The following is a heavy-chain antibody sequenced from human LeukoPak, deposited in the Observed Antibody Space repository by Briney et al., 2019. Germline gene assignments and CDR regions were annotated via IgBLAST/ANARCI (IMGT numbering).Heavy chain of an antibody. D-gene: IGHD1-26*01. Sequence: GGSLRLSCAASGFTVSSDYMSWVRQAPGKGLEWVSAIRGGGGRTYYADSVKGRFTISRDNSKNTLYLQMNSLRAEDTAVYYCAKDLKWALLPYYFDYWGQGTLVTVSS. CDR2: IRGGGGRT. CDR1: GFTVSSDY. CDR3: AKDLKWALLPYYFDY. V-gene: IGHV3-23*01. J-gene: IGHJ4*02.